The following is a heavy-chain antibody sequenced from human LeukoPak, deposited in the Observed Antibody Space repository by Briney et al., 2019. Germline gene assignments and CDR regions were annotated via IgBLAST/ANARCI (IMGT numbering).Heavy chain of an antibody. CDR1: GYTFTSNY. D-gene: IGHD4-17*01. CDR3: ASLTVTKDYYYYGMDV. CDR2: IIPIFGTA. Sequence: SVKVSCKASGYTFTSNYIHWVRQAPGQGLEWMGGIIPIFGTANYAQKFQGRVTITADESTSTAYMELSSLRSEDTAVYYCASLTVTKDYYYYGMDVWGQGTTVTVSS. J-gene: IGHJ6*02. V-gene: IGHV1-69*13.